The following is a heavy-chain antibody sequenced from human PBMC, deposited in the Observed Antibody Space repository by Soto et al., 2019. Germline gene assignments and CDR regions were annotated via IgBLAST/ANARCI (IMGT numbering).Heavy chain of an antibody. CDR3: AREVDTAMGLWWFDP. CDR1: GGTFSSYA. Sequence: QVPLVQSGAEVKKPGSSVKVSCKASGGTFSSYAINWVRQAPGQGLEWMGGIIPIFGTTNYAQKFQGRVTITADESTSTAYMELSSLRSEDTAVYYCAREVDTAMGLWWFDPWGQGTLVTVSS. J-gene: IGHJ5*02. V-gene: IGHV1-69*12. D-gene: IGHD5-18*01. CDR2: IIPIFGTT.